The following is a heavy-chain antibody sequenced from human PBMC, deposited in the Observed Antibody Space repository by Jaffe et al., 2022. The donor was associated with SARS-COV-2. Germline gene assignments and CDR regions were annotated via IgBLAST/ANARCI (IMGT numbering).Heavy chain of an antibody. J-gene: IGHJ3*02. CDR1: GGSISSYY. CDR2: IYYSGST. CDR3: ARIHDSSGWPGHDAFDI. Sequence: QVQLQESGPGLVKPSETLSLTCTVSGGSISSYYWSWIRQPPGKGLEWIGYIYYSGSTNYNPSLKSRVTISVDTSKNQFSLKLSSVTAADTAVYYCARIHDSSGWPGHDAFDIWGQGTMVTVSS. V-gene: IGHV4-59*08. D-gene: IGHD6-19*01.